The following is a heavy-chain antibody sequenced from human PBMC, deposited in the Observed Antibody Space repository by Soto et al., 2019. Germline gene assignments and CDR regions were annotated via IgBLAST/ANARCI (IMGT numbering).Heavy chain of an antibody. J-gene: IGHJ5*02. V-gene: IGHV3-11*01. CDR3: AQTLTTVTTWFDP. CDR1: GFTFSDYY. D-gene: IGHD4-4*01. Sequence: GGSLRLSCAASGFTFSDYYMSWIRQAPGKGLEWVSYISSSGSTIYYADSVKGRFTISRDNAKNSLYLQMNSLRAGDTAVYYCAQTLTTVTTWFDPWGQGTLGTVSS. CDR2: ISSSGSTI.